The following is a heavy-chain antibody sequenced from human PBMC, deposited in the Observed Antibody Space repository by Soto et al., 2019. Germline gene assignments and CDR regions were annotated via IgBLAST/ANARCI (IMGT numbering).Heavy chain of an antibody. J-gene: IGHJ3*02. CDR2: IYYSGST. CDR3: ARSYDFWSGFYAFDI. V-gene: IGHV4-31*03. Sequence: PSETLSLTCTVSGGSISSGGYYWSWIRQHPGKGLEWIGYIYYSGSTYYNPSLKSRVTISVDTSKNQFSLKLSSVTAADTAVYYCARSYDFWSGFYAFDIWGQGTMVTVSS. D-gene: IGHD3-3*01. CDR1: GGSISSGGYY.